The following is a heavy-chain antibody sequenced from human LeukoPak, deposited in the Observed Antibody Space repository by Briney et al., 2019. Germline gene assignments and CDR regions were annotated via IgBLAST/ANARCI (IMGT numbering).Heavy chain of an antibody. Sequence: SETLSLTCTVSGGSISSYYWSWTRQPPGKGLEWIGYIYYSGSTNYNPSLKSRVTISVDTSKNQFSLKLSSVTAADTAVYYCARGGPTVTYFDYWGQGTLVTVSS. CDR2: IYYSGST. J-gene: IGHJ4*02. D-gene: IGHD4-17*01. CDR1: GGSISSYY. V-gene: IGHV4-59*01. CDR3: ARGGPTVTYFDY.